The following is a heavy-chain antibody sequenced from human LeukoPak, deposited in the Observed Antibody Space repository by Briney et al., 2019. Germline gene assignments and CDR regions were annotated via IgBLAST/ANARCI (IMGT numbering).Heavy chain of an antibody. V-gene: IGHV4-39*01. CDR3: ASLDAMAEDAFDL. Sequence: SETLSLTCTVSCCSISSSSYYWGWIRQPPGKGLQWIGSIYYSGSTYYNPSLKSRVTISLDTSKNQFSLKLSPVPAADSAVYYCASLDAMAEDAFDLWGQGTMVTVSS. CDR2: IYYSGST. J-gene: IGHJ3*01. D-gene: IGHD5-24*01. CDR1: CCSISSSSYY.